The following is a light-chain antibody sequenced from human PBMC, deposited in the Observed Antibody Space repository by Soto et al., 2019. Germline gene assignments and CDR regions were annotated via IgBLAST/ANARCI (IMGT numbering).Light chain of an antibody. J-gene: IGKJ2*01. CDR3: QQVHNWHLT. CDR1: QSISTE. Sequence: EIVMTQSPATLYVSPGERATLSCRASQSISTELAWYQQKPGQPPRLLIYSASTRATGVPARFTGSGSGSEFTLTISGLQSEDIAVYYCQQVHNWHLTFGQGTRLEI. CDR2: SAS. V-gene: IGKV3-15*01.